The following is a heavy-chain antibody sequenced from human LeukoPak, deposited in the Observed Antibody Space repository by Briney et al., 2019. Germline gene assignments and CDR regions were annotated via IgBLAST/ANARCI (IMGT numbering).Heavy chain of an antibody. Sequence: SETLSLTCTVSGGSISSGSYYWSWIRQPAGKGLEWIGRIYTGGSTNYNPSLKSRVTISVDRSKNQMSLKLSSVTAADTAVYYCARCLGFRIGSSWYPDAFDIWGQGTMVTVSS. D-gene: IGHD6-13*01. V-gene: IGHV4-61*02. CDR1: GGSISSGSYY. CDR2: IYTGGST. J-gene: IGHJ3*02. CDR3: ARCLGFRIGSSWYPDAFDI.